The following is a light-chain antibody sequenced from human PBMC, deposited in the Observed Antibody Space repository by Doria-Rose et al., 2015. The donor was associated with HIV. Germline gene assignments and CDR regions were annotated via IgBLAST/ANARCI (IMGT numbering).Light chain of an antibody. CDR2: WAS. Sequence: DIRLTQSPESLGMSLGERATLNCKSNQSLLYTSKNYLAWYQQKPGQPPKLLIYWASTRQSGVPARFSGSGSGTDFTLTNSSLEAEDVAVYYCQQYYDTPSFGPGTTVDIK. CDR3: QQYYDTPS. J-gene: IGKJ3*01. CDR1: QSLLYTSKNY. V-gene: IGKV4-1*01.